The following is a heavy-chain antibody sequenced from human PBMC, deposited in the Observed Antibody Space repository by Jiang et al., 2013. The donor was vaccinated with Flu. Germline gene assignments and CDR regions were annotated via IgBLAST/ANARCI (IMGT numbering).Heavy chain of an antibody. CDR2: INPNSGGT. D-gene: IGHD3-10*01. CDR3: ARWAAMVRGEAHDY. CDR1: GYTFTGYY. J-gene: IGHJ4*02. V-gene: IGHV1-2*02. Sequence: GAEVKKPGASVKVSCKASGYTFTGYYMHWVRQAPGQGLEWMGWINPNSGGTNYAQKFQGRVTMTRDTSISTAYMELSRLRSDDTAVYYCARWAAMVRGEAHDYWGQGTLVTVSS.